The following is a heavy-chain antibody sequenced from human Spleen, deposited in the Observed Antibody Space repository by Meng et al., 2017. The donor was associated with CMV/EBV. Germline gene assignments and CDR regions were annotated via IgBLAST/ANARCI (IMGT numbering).Heavy chain of an antibody. CDR1: GFTFSSYA. V-gene: IGHV3-30*04. D-gene: IGHD2-2*01. CDR3: AREKECSSTSCQFDLYYYYGMDV. Sequence: GESLKISCAASGFTFSSYAMHWVRQAPGKGLEWVALISDDGSNEYYVDSVNGRFTVSRDNARNSLYLQMNSLRAEDTAVYYCAREKECSSTSCQFDLYYYYGMDVWGQGTTVTVSS. CDR2: ISDDGSNE. J-gene: IGHJ6*02.